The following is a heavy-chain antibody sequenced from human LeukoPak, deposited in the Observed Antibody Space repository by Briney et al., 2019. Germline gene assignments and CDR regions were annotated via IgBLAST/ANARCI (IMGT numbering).Heavy chain of an antibody. V-gene: IGHV3-74*01. CDR1: GFTFSSSW. J-gene: IGHJ6*03. CDR2: INSDGSGT. CDR3: ASSRRFGVWGYYMDV. D-gene: IGHD3-16*01. Sequence: GGSLRLSCAASGFTFSSSWMHWVRQAPGKGLVWVSRINSDGSGTTYAESVKGPFTISRDNAKNTLYLQMNSLRAEDTAVYYCASSRRFGVWGYYMDVWGKGTTVTVSS.